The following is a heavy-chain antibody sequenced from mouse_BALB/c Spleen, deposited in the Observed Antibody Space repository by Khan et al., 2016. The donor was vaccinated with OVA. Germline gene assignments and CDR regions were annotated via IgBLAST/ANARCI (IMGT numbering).Heavy chain of an antibody. CDR2: IYPGSGNT. CDR1: GFTFTDYY. Sequence: VQLQQPGPELVKPGASVKISCKASGFTFTDYYIHWVKQKPGQGLEWIGWIYPGSGNTKYNEKFKDMATLTVDTSSTTAYMQLSSLTSEDTAVYFCAKGGYYDNRLFDYWGQGTTLTVSS. J-gene: IGHJ2*01. D-gene: IGHD1-1*01. V-gene: IGHV1-84*02. CDR3: AKGGYYDNRLFDY.